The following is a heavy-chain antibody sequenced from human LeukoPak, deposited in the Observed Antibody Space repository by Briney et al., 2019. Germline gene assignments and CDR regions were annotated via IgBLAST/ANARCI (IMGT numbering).Heavy chain of an antibody. CDR1: GYSFTSNY. D-gene: IGHD3-16*02. CDR2: INPSGGST. CDR3: ARETSDDYVWGNYRYKHFYYQGLDV. J-gene: IGHJ6*02. Sequence: ASVKVSCKASGYSFTSNYIHWVRQAPGQGLEWVGRINPSGGSTDYAQKFQDRVTMTRDTSTSTVYMDLNSLNSADTAVYYCARETSDDYVWGNYRYKHFYYQGLDVWGHGTKVTVSS. V-gene: IGHV1-46*01.